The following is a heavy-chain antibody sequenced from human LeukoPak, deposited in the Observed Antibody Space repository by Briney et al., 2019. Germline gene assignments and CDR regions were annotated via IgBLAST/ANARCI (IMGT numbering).Heavy chain of an antibody. V-gene: IGHV4-59*01. Sequence: SETLSLTCTVSHGSISSYSWSWIRQTPEKGLERIGYMYNSGSTNYNPSLKSRVTISVDTAKNQFSLKLRSVTAADTAVYYCASGGVMLRESGTNPYYFEYWGQGTLVTVSS. J-gene: IGHJ4*02. CDR3: ASGGVMLRESGTNPYYFEY. D-gene: IGHD3-16*01. CDR1: HGSISSYS. CDR2: MYNSGST.